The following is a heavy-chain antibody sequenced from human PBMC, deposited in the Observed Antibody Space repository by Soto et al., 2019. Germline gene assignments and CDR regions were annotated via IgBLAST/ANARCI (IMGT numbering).Heavy chain of an antibody. CDR2: IYYSGST. V-gene: IGHV4-59*01. J-gene: IGHJ4*02. Sequence: SETLSLTCTVSGGSISSYYWSWIRQPPGKGLEWIGYIYYSGSTNYNPSLKSRVTISVDTSKNQFSLKLSSVTAADTAVYYCARVPYYDFWSGYSGFAYWGQGTLVTVSS. D-gene: IGHD3-3*01. CDR1: GGSISSYY. CDR3: ARVPYYDFWSGYSGFAY.